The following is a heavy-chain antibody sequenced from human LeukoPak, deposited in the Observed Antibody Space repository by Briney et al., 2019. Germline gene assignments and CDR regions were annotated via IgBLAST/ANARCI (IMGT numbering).Heavy chain of an antibody. Sequence: ASVKVSCKASGYTFSGYYVFWVRRAPGQGLEWMGWINPNSGGTNYAQEFQGRVTMTRDTSITTAYMELSTLRSDDTAVYYCALIGDHAWFDPWGQGTLVTVSS. J-gene: IGHJ5*02. CDR2: INPNSGGT. CDR3: ALIGDHAWFDP. D-gene: IGHD3-10*01. CDR1: GYTFSGYY. V-gene: IGHV1-2*02.